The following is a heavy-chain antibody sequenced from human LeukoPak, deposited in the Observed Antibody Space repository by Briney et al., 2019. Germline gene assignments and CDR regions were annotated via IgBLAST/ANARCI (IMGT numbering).Heavy chain of an antibody. CDR3: AAQRGASLHDFWSTRLFDP. D-gene: IGHD3-3*01. CDR1: GFTFHTSA. J-gene: IGHJ5*02. V-gene: IGHV1-58*02. Sequence: ASVKVSCKASGFTFHTSAMQWVRQARGQRLEWIGWIVLGSGNTVYSHKFHDRVIITRDMSTSAVYMELDSLGSEDTAVYYCAAQRGASLHDFWSTRLFDPWGQGTLVTVSS. CDR2: IVLGSGNT.